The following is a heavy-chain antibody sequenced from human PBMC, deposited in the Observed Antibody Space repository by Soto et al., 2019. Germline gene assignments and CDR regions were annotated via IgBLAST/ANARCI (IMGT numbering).Heavy chain of an antibody. CDR1: GGSFSGYY. Sequence: SETLSLTCAVYGGSFSGYYWSWIRQPPGKGLEWIGEINHSGSTNYNPSLKSRVTISVDTSKNQLSLKLSSVTAADTAVYYCARGGPIVVVPAAMGYFDYWGQGTLVTVSS. CDR2: INHSGST. V-gene: IGHV4-34*01. J-gene: IGHJ4*02. D-gene: IGHD2-2*01. CDR3: ARGGPIVVVPAAMGYFDY.